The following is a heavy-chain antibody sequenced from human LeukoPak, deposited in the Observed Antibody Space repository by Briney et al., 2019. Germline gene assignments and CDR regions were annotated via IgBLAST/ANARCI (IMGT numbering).Heavy chain of an antibody. V-gene: IGHV4-39*01. Sequence: PSETLSLTCTVSGGSISSYYWSWIRQPPGGGLEWIGSIYYSGRTYYNPSLKSRVTISVDTSKNQFSLTLSSVTAADTAVYYCARHDGTVTLNWFDPWGQGTLVTVSS. J-gene: IGHJ5*02. D-gene: IGHD1-1*01. CDR1: GGSISSYY. CDR2: IYYSGRT. CDR3: ARHDGTVTLNWFDP.